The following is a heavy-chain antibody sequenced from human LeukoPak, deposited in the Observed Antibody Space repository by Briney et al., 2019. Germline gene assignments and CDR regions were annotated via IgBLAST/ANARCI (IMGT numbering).Heavy chain of an antibody. CDR1: GFTFSSYA. CDR3: AKVTVRITMLRGASPLDY. CDR2: ISGSGGST. Sequence: PGGSLRLSCAASGFTFSSYAMSWVRQAPGKGLEWVSAISGSGGSTYYADSVKGRFTISRDNSKNTLYLQMNSLRAEDTAVYYCAKVTVRITMLRGASPLDYWGQGTLVTVSS. J-gene: IGHJ4*02. V-gene: IGHV3-23*01. D-gene: IGHD3-10*01.